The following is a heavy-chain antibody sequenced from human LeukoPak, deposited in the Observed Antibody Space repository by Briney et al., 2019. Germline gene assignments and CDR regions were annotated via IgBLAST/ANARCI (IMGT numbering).Heavy chain of an antibody. CDR3: ATYIAAAGDLYFQH. Sequence: ASVKVSCKVSGYTLTELSMHWVRQAPGKGLEWMGGFDPEDGETIYAQKFQGRVTMTEDTSTDTAYMELSSLRSEDTAVYYCATYIAAAGDLYFQHWGQGTLVTVSS. D-gene: IGHD6-13*01. V-gene: IGHV1-24*01. CDR2: FDPEDGET. CDR1: GYTLTELS. J-gene: IGHJ1*01.